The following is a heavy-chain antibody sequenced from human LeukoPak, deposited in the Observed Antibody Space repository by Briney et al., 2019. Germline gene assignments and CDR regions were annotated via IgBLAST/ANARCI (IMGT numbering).Heavy chain of an antibody. CDR1: GFTFSSYS. CDR2: ISSSSSTI. V-gene: IGHV3-48*01. D-gene: IGHD1-26*01. Sequence: PGGSLRLSCAASGFTFSSYSMNWVRQAPGKGLEWVLYISSSSSTIYYADSVKGRFTISRDTSKNTLSLQMNSLRVEDTALYYCARGTFSPQGSYYGHWGQGTLVTVSS. CDR3: ARGTFSPQGSYYGH. J-gene: IGHJ4*02.